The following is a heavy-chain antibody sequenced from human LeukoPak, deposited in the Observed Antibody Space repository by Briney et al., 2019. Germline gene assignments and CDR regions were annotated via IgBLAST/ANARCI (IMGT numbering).Heavy chain of an antibody. CDR1: GFTLSSYA. J-gene: IGHJ4*02. CDR3: AKAPVTTCSGAYCYPFDY. CDR2: ISVSGNT. Sequence: GGSLRLSCAASGFTLSSYAMSWVRQAPGKGLEWVSAISVSGNTYHADSVKGRLTISRDSSKNTLYLQMNRLRAEDAAVYYCAKAPVTTCSGAYCYPFDYWGQGTLVTASS. V-gene: IGHV3-23*01. D-gene: IGHD2-21*01.